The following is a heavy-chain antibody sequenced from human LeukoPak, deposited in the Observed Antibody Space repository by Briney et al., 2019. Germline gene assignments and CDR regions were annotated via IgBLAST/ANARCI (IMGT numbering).Heavy chain of an antibody. V-gene: IGHV3-7*01. CDR1: GFTFSTYW. J-gene: IGHJ4*02. D-gene: IGHD1-14*01. CDR2: IKQDGSEK. CDR3: AREPASIDY. Sequence: PGGSLRLSCAASGFTFSTYWMSWVRQAPGKGLEWVANIKQDGSEKYHVDSVKGRFTISRDNAKNSLYLQMNSLRVEDTAVYCCAREPASIDYWGQGTLVTVSS.